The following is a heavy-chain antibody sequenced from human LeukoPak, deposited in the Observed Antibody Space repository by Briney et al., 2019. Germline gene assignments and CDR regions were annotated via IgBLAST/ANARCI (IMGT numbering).Heavy chain of an antibody. CDR2: ISGSGGST. Sequence: GGSLRLSCAASGFTFSSYAMSWVRQAPGKGLEWVSAISGSGGSTYYADSVKGRFTISRDNSKNTLYPQMNSLRAEDTAVYYCAKDLTMTTVGNFDYWGQGTLVTVSS. V-gene: IGHV3-23*01. CDR1: GFTFSSYA. D-gene: IGHD4-17*01. CDR3: AKDLTMTTVGNFDY. J-gene: IGHJ4*02.